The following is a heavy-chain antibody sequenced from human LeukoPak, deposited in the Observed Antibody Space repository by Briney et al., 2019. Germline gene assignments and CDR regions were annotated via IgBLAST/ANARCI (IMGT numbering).Heavy chain of an antibody. CDR3: VRQPRVHTPDF. V-gene: IGHV5-51*01. CDR1: GYTFTNFW. D-gene: IGHD1-1*01. J-gene: IGHJ4*02. Sequence: GESLKISCEGSGYTFTNFWIGWVRQMPGKGLEWMGIVSPSDSDTRYSPSFQGQVTISADKSITTAYLQWSSLKASDTATYYCVRQPRVHTPDFWGQGTLVTVSS. CDR2: VSPSDSDT.